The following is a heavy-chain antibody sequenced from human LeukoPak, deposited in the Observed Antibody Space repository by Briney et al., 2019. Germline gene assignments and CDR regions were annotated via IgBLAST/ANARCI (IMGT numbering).Heavy chain of an antibody. CDR2: ISSSSSTI. D-gene: IGHD2-2*02. CDR3: AKGTAFLKIVVVPAAISDY. V-gene: IGHV3-48*01. J-gene: IGHJ4*02. Sequence: GGSLRLSCAASGFTFSSYSMNWVRQAPGKGLEWVSYISSSSSTIYYADSVKGRFTISRDNSKSTLYLQMNSLRAEDTAVYYCAKGTAFLKIVVVPAAISDYWGQGTLVTVSS. CDR1: GFTFSSYS.